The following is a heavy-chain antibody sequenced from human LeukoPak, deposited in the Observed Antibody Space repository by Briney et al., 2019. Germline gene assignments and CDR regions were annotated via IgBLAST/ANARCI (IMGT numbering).Heavy chain of an antibody. V-gene: IGHV1-46*01. Sequence: GASVKVSCKASGYTFTSYYMHWVRQAPGQGLEWMGIINPSGGSTSYAQKFQGRVTMTRDTSTSTVYMELSSLGSEDTAVYYCARDLTRLGYCSSTSCHAGGYWGQGTLVTVSS. CDR1: GYTFTSYY. CDR2: INPSGGST. CDR3: ARDLTRLGYCSSTSCHAGGY. D-gene: IGHD2-2*01. J-gene: IGHJ4*02.